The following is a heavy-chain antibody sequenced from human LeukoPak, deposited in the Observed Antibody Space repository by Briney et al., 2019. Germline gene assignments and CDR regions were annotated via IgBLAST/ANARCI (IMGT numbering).Heavy chain of an antibody. J-gene: IGHJ3*02. CDR1: GFTFSIYS. CDR3: AKSSELLWFGELKYAFDI. D-gene: IGHD3-10*01. V-gene: IGHV3-48*04. Sequence: GGSLRLSCEASGFTFSIYSMNWVRQAPGKGLEWISHISSGSATTFYADSVKGRFSISRDNTKNSLYLQMNSLRAEDTAVYYCAKSSELLWFGELKYAFDIWGQGTMVTVSS. CDR2: ISSGSATT.